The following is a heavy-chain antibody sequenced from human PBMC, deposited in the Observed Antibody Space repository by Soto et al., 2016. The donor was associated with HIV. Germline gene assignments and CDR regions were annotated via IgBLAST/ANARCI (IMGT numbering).Heavy chain of an antibody. V-gene: IGHV1-2*02. J-gene: IGHJ4*02. Sequence: QVQLVQSGAEVKKPGASVKVSCKASGYTFTGYYMHWVRQAPGQGLEWMGWINPNSGGTNYAQKFQGRVTMTRDTSISTAYMELSRLRSDDTAVYYCARLGLMVRGVIGPDYWGQGTLVTVSS. CDR2: INPNSGGT. CDR1: GYTFTGYY. CDR3: ARLGLMVRGVIGPDY. D-gene: IGHD3-10*01.